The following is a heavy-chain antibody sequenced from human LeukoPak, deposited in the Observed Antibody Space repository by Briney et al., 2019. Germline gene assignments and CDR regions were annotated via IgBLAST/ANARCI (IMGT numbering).Heavy chain of an antibody. V-gene: IGHV1-18*01. D-gene: IGHD3-10*01. CDR1: GYTFTSYG. CDR3: ARAYEQYYGSGIALDAFDI. J-gene: IGHJ3*02. Sequence: GASVKVSCKASGYTFTSYGISWVRQAPGQGLEWMGWISAYNGNTNYAQKLQGRVTMTTDTSTSTAYMELRSLRSDDTAVYYCARAYEQYYGSGIALDAFDIWGQGTMVTVSS. CDR2: ISAYNGNT.